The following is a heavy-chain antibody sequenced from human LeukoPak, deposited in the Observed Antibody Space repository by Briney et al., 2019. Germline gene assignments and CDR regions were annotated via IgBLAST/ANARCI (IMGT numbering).Heavy chain of an antibody. V-gene: IGHV4-34*01. CDR1: GGSFSGYY. J-gene: IGHJ4*02. CDR3: ARGGGPYCSGGSCYSPAAPNDY. Sequence: SETLSLTCAVYGGSFSGYYWSWIRQPPGKGLEWIGEINHSGSTNYNPSAKSRVTISVDTSKSEFSLKLSSVTAADTAVYYCARGGGPYCSGGSCYSPAAPNDYWGQGTLVTVSS. D-gene: IGHD2-15*01. CDR2: INHSGST.